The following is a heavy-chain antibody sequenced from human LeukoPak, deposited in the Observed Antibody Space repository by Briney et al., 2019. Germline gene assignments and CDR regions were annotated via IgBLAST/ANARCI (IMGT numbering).Heavy chain of an antibody. V-gene: IGHV4-59*01. D-gene: IGHD6-19*01. Sequence: SETLSLTCTVSGGSISTYYWNSIRQPPGKGLECLGYIYYSGSTDYNPSLKSRVTISVDTSKNQFSLKLSSVTAADTAVYYCARGGTVAGTRRWFDPWGQRTLVTVSS. CDR3: ARGGTVAGTRRWFDP. CDR1: GGSISTYY. J-gene: IGHJ5*02. CDR2: IYYSGST.